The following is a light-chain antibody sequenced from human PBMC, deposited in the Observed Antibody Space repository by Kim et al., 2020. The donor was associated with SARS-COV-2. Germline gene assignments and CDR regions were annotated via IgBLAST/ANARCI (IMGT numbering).Light chain of an antibody. V-gene: IGLV2-14*03. Sequence: QSALTQPASVSGSPGQSITISCTGTSSDVGGYNYVSWYQQHPGKAPKLMIYDVSNRPSGVSNRFSGSKSGNTASLIISGLQAEDEADYYCSSYTSSSNYVFGTGTKVTVL. CDR2: DVS. J-gene: IGLJ1*01. CDR1: SSDVGGYNY. CDR3: SSYTSSSNYV.